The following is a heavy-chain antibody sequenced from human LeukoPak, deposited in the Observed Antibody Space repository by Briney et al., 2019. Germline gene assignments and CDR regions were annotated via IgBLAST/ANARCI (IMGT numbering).Heavy chain of an antibody. CDR2: VSGSGGST. CDR1: GFTFSSYA. Sequence: GALRLSCAASGFTFSSYAMSWVREAPGKGLEWGSAVSGSGGSTYYADSVKGRFTISRDNSKNTLYLQMNTLRAEDTAVYYCAAGRGYGHFDYWGQGTLVTLSS. V-gene: IGHV3-23*01. D-gene: IGHD5-18*01. J-gene: IGHJ4*02. CDR3: AAGRGYGHFDY.